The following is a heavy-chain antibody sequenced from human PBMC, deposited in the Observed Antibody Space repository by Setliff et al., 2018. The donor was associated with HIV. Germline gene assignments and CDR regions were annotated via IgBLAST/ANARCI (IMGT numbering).Heavy chain of an antibody. V-gene: IGHV4-61*09. J-gene: IGHJ3*01. Sequence: SETLSLTCNVSGGSISSGTYYWSWIRQPAGKGLEWIGHTYTSGSANYNPSLKSRVTISVDTSKNRLSLKLSSVTAADTAVYFCARASLYYFDSTGHLFRALENRGPNGYGFDVWGQGTMVTVSS. CDR1: GGSISSGTYY. CDR2: TYTSGSA. D-gene: IGHD3-22*01. CDR3: ARASLYYFDSTGHLFRALENRGPNGYGFDV.